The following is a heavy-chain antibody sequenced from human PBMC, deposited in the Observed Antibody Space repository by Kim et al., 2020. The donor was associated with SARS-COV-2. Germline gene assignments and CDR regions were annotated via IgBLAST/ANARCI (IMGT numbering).Heavy chain of an antibody. D-gene: IGHD6-13*01. J-gene: IGHJ6*02. V-gene: IGHV3-48*03. CDR2: ISSSGSTI. Sequence: GGSLRLSCAASGFTFSSYEMNWVRQAPGKGLEWVSDISSSGSTIYYADSVKGRFTISRDNAKNSLYLQMNSLRAEDTAVYYCARDLYSSSYNYYGMDVWGQGTTVTVSS. CDR3: ARDLYSSSYNYYGMDV. CDR1: GFTFSSYE.